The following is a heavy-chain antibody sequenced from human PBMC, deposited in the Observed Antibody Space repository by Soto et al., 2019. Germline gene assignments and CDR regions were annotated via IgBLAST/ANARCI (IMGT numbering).Heavy chain of an antibody. CDR1: SGPTSSHN. D-gene: IGHD3-10*01. CDR2: VYNTGGT. Sequence: QVQLQQSGPGLVKHSETLSLTCTVSSGPTSSHNWGWIRQPPGRGLEWIGYVYNTGGTSYNPTLRSRVTISADTSTKNISMTLSSVTAADTAVYYCVRQGIGPLHGLVDVWGQGTTVSVSS. V-gene: IGHV4-59*08. J-gene: IGHJ6*02. CDR3: VRQGIGPLHGLVDV.